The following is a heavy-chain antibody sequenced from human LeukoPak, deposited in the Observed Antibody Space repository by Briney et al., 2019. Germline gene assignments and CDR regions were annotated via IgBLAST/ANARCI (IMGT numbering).Heavy chain of an antibody. J-gene: IGHJ4*02. CDR3: VKDMRGCSGGSCYGTFDY. CDR1: GFTFSSYA. D-gene: IGHD2-15*01. V-gene: IGHV3-64D*09. Sequence: PGGSLRLSCSAPGFTFSSYAMHWVRQAPGEGLEYVSAISSNGGSTYYADSVKGRFTISRDNSKNTLYLQMSSLRAEDTAVYYCVKDMRGCSGGSCYGTFDYWGQGTLVTVSS. CDR2: ISSNGGST.